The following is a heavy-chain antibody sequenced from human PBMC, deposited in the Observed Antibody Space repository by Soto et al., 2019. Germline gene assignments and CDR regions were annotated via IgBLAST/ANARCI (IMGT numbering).Heavy chain of an antibody. V-gene: IGHV1-8*01. CDR3: ARERSGTAEY. Sequence: QVQLVQSGAEVKKPGASVKVSCKASGYTFTSYDINWVRQATGQGLEWLSWMNPKSRNTGYAQKYQGRVTMTRNTSISTSYMELSSLRPEDTAVYYCARERSGTAEYWGQGTLVTVSS. CDR1: GYTFTSYD. D-gene: IGHD1-1*01. CDR2: MNPKSRNT. J-gene: IGHJ4*02.